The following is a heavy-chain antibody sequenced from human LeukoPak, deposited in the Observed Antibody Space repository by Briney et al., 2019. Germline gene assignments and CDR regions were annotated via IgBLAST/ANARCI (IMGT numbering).Heavy chain of an antibody. D-gene: IGHD3-22*01. Sequence: SETLSLTCAVYGGSFSGYYWSWIRQPPGKGLEWIGYIYYSGSTYYNPSLKSRVTISVDTSKNQFSLKLSSVTAADTAVYYCASTEGGYYDSSGYYTAFDIWGQGTMVTVSS. CDR2: IYYSGST. CDR1: GGSFSGYY. CDR3: ASTEGGYYDSSGYYTAFDI. V-gene: IGHV4-59*06. J-gene: IGHJ3*02.